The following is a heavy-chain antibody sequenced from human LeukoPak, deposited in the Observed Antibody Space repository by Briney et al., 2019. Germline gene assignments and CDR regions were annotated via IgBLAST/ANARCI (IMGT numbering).Heavy chain of an antibody. J-gene: IGHJ6*03. Sequence: PGGSLRLSCAASGFTFSSYAMSGVRQAPGKGLEWVSAISGSGASTYYADSVKGRFTISRDNSKNTLYLRMNSLRAEDTAIYYCAKSGSNYYYHYMDVWGKGTTVTVSS. V-gene: IGHV3-23*01. D-gene: IGHD4-11*01. CDR1: GFTFSSYA. CDR3: AKSGSNYYYHYMDV. CDR2: ISGSGAST.